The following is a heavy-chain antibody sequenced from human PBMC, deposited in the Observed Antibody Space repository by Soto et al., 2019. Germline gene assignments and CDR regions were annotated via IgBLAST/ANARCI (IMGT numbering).Heavy chain of an antibody. CDR1: GGTFSSYA. V-gene: IGHV1-69*13. J-gene: IGHJ5*02. CDR2: IIPIFGTA. Sequence: SVKVSCKASGGTFSSYAISWVRQAPGQGLEWMGGIIPIFGTANYAQKFQGRVTITADESTSTAYMELSSLRSEDTAVYYCASGGSDYGDYVGWFDPWGQGTLVTVSS. D-gene: IGHD4-17*01. CDR3: ASGGSDYGDYVGWFDP.